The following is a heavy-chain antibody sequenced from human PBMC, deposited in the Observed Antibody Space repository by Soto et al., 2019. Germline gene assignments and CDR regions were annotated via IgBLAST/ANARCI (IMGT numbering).Heavy chain of an antibody. CDR2: IKSKTDGGTT. CDR3: TTSIRWQWLPP. V-gene: IGHV3-15*01. J-gene: IGHJ5*02. Sequence: EVQLVESGGGLVKPGGSLRLSCAASGFTFSNAWMSWVRQAPGKGLEWVGRIKSKTDGGTTDYAAPVKGRVTISRDDSNNTQYPPMSSLKPEHTAVYYCTTSIRWQWLPPWGQGTLVTFSS. CDR1: GFTFSNAW. D-gene: IGHD6-19*01.